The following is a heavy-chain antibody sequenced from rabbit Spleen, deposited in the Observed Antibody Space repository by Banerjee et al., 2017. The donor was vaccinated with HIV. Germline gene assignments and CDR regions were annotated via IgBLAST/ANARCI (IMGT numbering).Heavy chain of an antibody. Sequence: QEQLVESGGGLVQPEGSLTLTCKASGFSFINKHVMCWVRQAPGKGLEWIACIDSGSSGFTYFATWAIGRFTISKPSSTTVTLQMTRLTAADTATYFCARDTSSSFSSYGMDLWGPGTLVTVS. CDR2: IDSGSSGFT. CDR1: GFSFINKHV. CDR3: ARDTSSSFSSYGMDL. V-gene: IGHV1S45*01. J-gene: IGHJ6*01. D-gene: IGHD1-1*01.